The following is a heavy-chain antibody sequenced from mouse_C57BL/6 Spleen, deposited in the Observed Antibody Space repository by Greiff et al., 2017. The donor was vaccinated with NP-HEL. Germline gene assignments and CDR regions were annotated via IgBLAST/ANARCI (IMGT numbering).Heavy chain of an antibody. J-gene: IGHJ2*01. CDR2: ISSGGSYT. CDR3: ATYGSYYFDY. Sequence: EVKLVESGGELVKPGGSLKLSCAASGFTFSSYGMSWVRQTPDKRLEWVATISSGGSYTYYPASVKGRFTISRDNAKNTLYLEMSSLKSEDTAMYYCATYGSYYFDYWGQGTTLTVSS. CDR1: GFTFSSYG. D-gene: IGHD2-2*01. V-gene: IGHV5-6*01.